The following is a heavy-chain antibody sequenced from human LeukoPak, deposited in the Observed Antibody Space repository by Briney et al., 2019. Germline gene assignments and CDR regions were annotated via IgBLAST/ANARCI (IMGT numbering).Heavy chain of an antibody. CDR3: ARDLCSGGSCYPGWLDP. D-gene: IGHD2-15*01. CDR2: IIPIFGTA. J-gene: IGHJ5*02. V-gene: IGHV1-69*13. Sequence: ASVKVSCKASGGTFSSYAISWVRQAPGQGLEWMGGIIPIFGTADYAQKFQGRVTITADESTSTAYMELSSLRSEDTAVYYCARDLCSGGSCYPGWLDPWGQGTLVTVSS. CDR1: GGTFSSYA.